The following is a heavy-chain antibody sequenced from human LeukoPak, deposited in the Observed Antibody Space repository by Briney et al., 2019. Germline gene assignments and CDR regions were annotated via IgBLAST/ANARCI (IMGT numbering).Heavy chain of an antibody. CDR1: GYTFTGYY. CDR3: ARTRLVGSCWIPLADY. V-gene: IGHV1-2*02. CDR2: INPNSGGT. D-gene: IGHD2-15*01. J-gene: IGHJ4*02. Sequence: ASVKVSCKASGYTFTGYYMHWERQAPGQGLEWMGWINPNSGGTNYAQKFQGRVTMTRDTSISTAYMELSRLRSDDTAVYYCARTRLVGSCWIPLADYWGQGTLVTVSS.